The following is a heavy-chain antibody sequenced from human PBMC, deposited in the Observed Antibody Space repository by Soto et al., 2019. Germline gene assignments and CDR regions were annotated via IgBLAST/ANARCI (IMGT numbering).Heavy chain of an antibody. J-gene: IGHJ6*02. V-gene: IGHV6-1*01. CDR3: ARAYGQQKYYYYYYCMDV. CDR1: GDSVSSNSAA. D-gene: IGHD6-13*01. CDR2: TYYRSKWYN. Sequence: SQTLSLTCAISGDSVSSNSAAWNWIRQSPSRGLEWLGRTYYRSKWYNDYAVSVKSRITINPDTSKNQFSLQLNSVTPEDTAVYYCARAYGQQKYYYYYYCMDVCGQGPTVTVSS.